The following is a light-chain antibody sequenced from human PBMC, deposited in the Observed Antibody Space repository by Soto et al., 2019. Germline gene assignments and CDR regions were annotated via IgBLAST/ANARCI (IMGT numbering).Light chain of an antibody. Sequence: EIVMAQSRATLSVCPGERATLSCAASQSVGSKLAWYQQKPGQAPRLLIYGASTRATGIPARFSGSGSGTEFTLTISSLQSEDFAIYYCQQYNNWPPITFGQGTRLEIK. V-gene: IGKV3-15*01. J-gene: IGKJ5*01. CDR2: GAS. CDR1: QSVGSK. CDR3: QQYNNWPPIT.